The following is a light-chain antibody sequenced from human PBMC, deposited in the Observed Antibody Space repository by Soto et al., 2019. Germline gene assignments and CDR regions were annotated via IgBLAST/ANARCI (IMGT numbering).Light chain of an antibody. V-gene: IGKV1D-8*03. CDR2: AAS. CDR1: QGISSY. J-gene: IGKJ2*01. CDR3: QQYTNTNNPWL. Sequence: VIWMTQSPSLLSASTGDRVTISCRMSQGISSYLAWYQQKPGKAPELLIYAASTLQSGVPSRFSGSGSGTDFTLTISSLQADDSATYYCQQYTNTNNPWLFGQGTKVDIK.